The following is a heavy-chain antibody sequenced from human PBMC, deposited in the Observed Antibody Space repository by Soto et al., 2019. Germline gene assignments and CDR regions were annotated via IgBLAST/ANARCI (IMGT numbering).Heavy chain of an antibody. Sequence: SGTLSLTCAVYGGSFSGYYWSWIRQPPGKGLEWIGEINHSGSTNYNPSLKSRVTISVDTSKNQFSLKLSSVTAADTAVYYCASSKAHMDVWGKGTTVTVSS. V-gene: IGHV4-34*01. CDR3: ASSKAHMDV. CDR2: INHSGST. J-gene: IGHJ6*03. CDR1: GGSFSGYY. D-gene: IGHD3-3*02.